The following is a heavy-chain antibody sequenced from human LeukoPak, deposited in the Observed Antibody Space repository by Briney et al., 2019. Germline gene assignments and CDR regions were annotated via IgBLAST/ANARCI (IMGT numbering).Heavy chain of an antibody. CDR1: GFAFSNYW. V-gene: IGHV3-74*01. Sequence: GGSLRLSCAASGFAFSNYWMHWVRRAPGKGLVWVSLINSDGSSTIYPDSVKGRFTISRDNAKNTLYLQMNSLRAEDTAVYYCARGIGAGSNWFDSWGQGTRVTVSS. J-gene: IGHJ5*01. CDR3: ARGIGAGSNWFDS. CDR2: INSDGSST. D-gene: IGHD6-13*01.